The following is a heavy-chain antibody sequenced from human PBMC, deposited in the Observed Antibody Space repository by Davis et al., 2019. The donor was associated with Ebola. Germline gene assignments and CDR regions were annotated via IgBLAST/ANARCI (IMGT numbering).Heavy chain of an antibody. Sequence: GESLKISCAASGFTFSSYWMSWVRQAPGKGLEWVANIKQDGSEKYYVDSVKGRFTISRDNAKNSLYLQMNSLRAEDTAVYYCARDQNFKVLVADAFDIWGQGTMVTVSS. CDR1: GFTFSSYW. J-gene: IGHJ3*02. V-gene: IGHV3-7*03. D-gene: IGHD2-15*01. CDR2: IKQDGSEK. CDR3: ARDQNFKVLVADAFDI.